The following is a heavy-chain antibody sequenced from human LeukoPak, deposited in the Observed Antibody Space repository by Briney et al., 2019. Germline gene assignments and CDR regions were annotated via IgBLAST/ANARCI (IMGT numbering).Heavy chain of an antibody. V-gene: IGHV5-51*01. CDR1: GYSFSNNW. Sequence: GESLKISCKASGYSFSNNWIAWVRQMSGKGLEWMGITYPGNPAPRYGPSFQCQVTISADQSTTTAYLQWSSLKASDTAIYYCARLVSGSYGENLDYWGQGTLGTVSS. J-gene: IGHJ4*02. D-gene: IGHD1-26*01. CDR2: TYPGNPAP. CDR3: ARLVSGSYGENLDY.